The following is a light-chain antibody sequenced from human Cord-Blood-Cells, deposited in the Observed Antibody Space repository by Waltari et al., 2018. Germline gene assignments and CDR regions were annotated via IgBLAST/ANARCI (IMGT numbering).Light chain of an antibody. CDR1: SSYVGGYNY. Sequence: QSALTQPASVSGSPGQSITIPCTGTSSYVGGYNYVSWYQQHPGKAPKLMLYDVSNRPSGVSNRFSGSKSGNTASLTISGLQAEDEADYYCSSYTSSSTVVFGGGTKLTVL. CDR2: DVS. CDR3: SSYTSSSTVV. J-gene: IGLJ2*01. V-gene: IGLV2-14*01.